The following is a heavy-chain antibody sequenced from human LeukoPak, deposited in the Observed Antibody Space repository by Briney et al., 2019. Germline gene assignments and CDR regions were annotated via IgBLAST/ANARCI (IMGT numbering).Heavy chain of an antibody. CDR2: IYSGGST. D-gene: IGHD3-22*01. J-gene: IGHJ3*02. Sequence: GGSLRLSCAASGFTVSSNYMSWVRQAPGKGLEWVSVIYSGGSTYYADSVKGRFTISRDNSKNKLYLQMNSLRAEDTAVYYCARYFPNSSGYQDAFDIWGQGTMVTVSS. V-gene: IGHV3-66*01. CDR3: ARYFPNSSGYQDAFDI. CDR1: GFTVSSNY.